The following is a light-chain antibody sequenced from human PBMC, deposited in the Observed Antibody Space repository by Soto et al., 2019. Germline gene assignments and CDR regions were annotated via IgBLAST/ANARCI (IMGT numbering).Light chain of an antibody. Sequence: DIPMTQSPSTLSASVGDRVTITCRASQAISNYLNWYQQKPGKAPNLLIFGAKTLQSGVPSRFSGSGSGTEFTLTISSLQPDDFATYYCQHYNSYSEAFGQGTKVDIK. V-gene: IGKV1-5*01. CDR2: GAK. J-gene: IGKJ1*01. CDR1: QAISNY. CDR3: QHYNSYSEA.